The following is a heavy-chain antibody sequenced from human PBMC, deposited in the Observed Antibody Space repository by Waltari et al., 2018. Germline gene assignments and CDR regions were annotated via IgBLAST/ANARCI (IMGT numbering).Heavy chain of an antibody. J-gene: IGHJ3*02. CDR3: ARILLKGAFDI. Sequence: EVQLVESGGGLVQPGRSLRLSCAASGFTFDDYAMHWVRQAPGKGLEWVSGISWKSGSIGYADSVKGRFTISRDNAKNSLYLQMNSLRAEDTALYYCARILLKGAFDIWGQGTMVTVSS. CDR1: GFTFDDYA. D-gene: IGHD3-10*01. CDR2: ISWKSGSI. V-gene: IGHV3-9*01.